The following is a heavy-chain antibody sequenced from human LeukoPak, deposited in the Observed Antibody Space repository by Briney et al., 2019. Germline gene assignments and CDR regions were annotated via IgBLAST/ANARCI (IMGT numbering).Heavy chain of an antibody. D-gene: IGHD4-17*01. CDR1: GGSISTAY. V-gene: IGHV4-59*01. J-gene: IGHJ4*02. Sequence: SETLSLTCSVSGGSISTAYWSWIRQPPGKGLEWIGHIYYTGSANYNPSLKSRVTISEDTSRNQFSLKVRSVTAADTAVYYCARELLGVTTDYFDYWGQGTLVTVSS. CDR3: ARELLGVTTDYFDY. CDR2: IYYTGSA.